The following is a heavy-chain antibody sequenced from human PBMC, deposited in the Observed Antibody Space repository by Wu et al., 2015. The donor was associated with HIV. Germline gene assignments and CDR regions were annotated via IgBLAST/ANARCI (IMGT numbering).Heavy chain of an antibody. Sequence: QVQLVQSGAEVKKPGSSVKVSCKASGGTFSSYAISWVRQAPGQGLEWMGGIIPIFGTANYAQKFQGRVTITTDESTSTAYMELSSLRSEDTAVYYCARARYDYVWGSYRQARDAFDIWGQGDKWSPSLQ. CDR3: ARARYDYVWGSYRQARDAFDI. CDR1: GGTFSSYA. J-gene: IGHJ3*02. V-gene: IGHV1-69*05. D-gene: IGHD3-16*02. CDR2: IIPIFGTA.